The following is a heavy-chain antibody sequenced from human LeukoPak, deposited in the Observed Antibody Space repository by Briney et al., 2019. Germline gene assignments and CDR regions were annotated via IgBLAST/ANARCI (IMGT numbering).Heavy chain of an antibody. Sequence: LAGGSLRLPCAASGFTFSAYGMSWVRQAPGKGLEWVSHISDTVRDTWYANSVKGRFIISRDNSRDTVYLQMSSLRPEDTALYFCAKDNYGGIFASWGQGTLVTVSS. V-gene: IGHV3-23*01. J-gene: IGHJ4*02. CDR2: ISDTVRDT. D-gene: IGHD4-17*01. CDR3: AKDNYGGIFAS. CDR1: GFTFSAYG.